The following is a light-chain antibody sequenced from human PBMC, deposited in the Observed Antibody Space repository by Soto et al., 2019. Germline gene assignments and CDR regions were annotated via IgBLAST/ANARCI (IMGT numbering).Light chain of an antibody. Sequence: EIVLTQSPGTLSLSPGERATLSCRASQSVSSSYLAWYQQKPGQSPRLLIYGASSRATGMPDRFSGSGSGTDFALTISRLEPEDFAVYYSQQYVSSPFTFGPGTKVDIK. CDR2: GAS. CDR3: QQYVSSPFT. V-gene: IGKV3-20*01. J-gene: IGKJ3*01. CDR1: QSVSSSY.